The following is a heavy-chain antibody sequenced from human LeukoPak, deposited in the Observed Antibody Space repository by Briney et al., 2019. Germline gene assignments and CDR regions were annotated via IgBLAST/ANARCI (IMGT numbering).Heavy chain of an antibody. Sequence: ASVKVSCKASGYTFTCYYMHWVRQAPGQGVEWMGWINPNSGGTNYAQKFQGRVTMTRDTSISTAYMELSRLRSDDTAVYYCARGSSPRRPRAIDYWGQGTLVTVSS. D-gene: IGHD3-10*01. V-gene: IGHV1-2*02. CDR1: GYTFTCYY. J-gene: IGHJ4*02. CDR3: ARGSSPRRPRAIDY. CDR2: INPNSGGT.